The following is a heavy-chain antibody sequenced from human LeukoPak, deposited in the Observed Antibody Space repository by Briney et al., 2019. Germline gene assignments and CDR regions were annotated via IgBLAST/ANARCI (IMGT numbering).Heavy chain of an antibody. Sequence: KSGGSLRLSCAASGFTFSSYSMNWVRQAPGKGLEWVSSISSSSSYIYYADSVKGRFTISRDNAKNSLYLQMNSLRAEDTAVYYCAIAYCGGDCDQYYFDYWGQGTLVTVSS. J-gene: IGHJ4*02. V-gene: IGHV3-21*01. CDR1: GFTFSSYS. CDR3: AIAYCGGDCDQYYFDY. D-gene: IGHD2-21*02. CDR2: ISSSSSYI.